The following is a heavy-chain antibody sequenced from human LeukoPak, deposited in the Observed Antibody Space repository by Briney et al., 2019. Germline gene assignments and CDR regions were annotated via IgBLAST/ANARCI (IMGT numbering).Heavy chain of an antibody. J-gene: IGHJ4*02. V-gene: IGHV3-30*09. CDR3: TRDPPTAVAALGRGNYFDD. CDR1: GFIFNSYA. Sequence: GRSLRLSCAASGFIFNSYAMHWVRQAPGKGLEWVAVISYDGNTEYYADSVKGRFAISRDNSKNTLYLQMNSLRAEDTAVYYCTRDPPTAVAALGRGNYFDDWGQGTLATVSS. D-gene: IGHD6-19*01. CDR2: ISYDGNTE.